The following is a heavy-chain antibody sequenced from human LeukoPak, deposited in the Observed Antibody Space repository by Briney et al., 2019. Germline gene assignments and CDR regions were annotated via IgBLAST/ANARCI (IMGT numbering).Heavy chain of an antibody. V-gene: IGHV3-7*01. Sequence: PGGSLRLSCTASGFTFTRYWMTWVRQGPGKGLEWVANIKQGGSEKNYVDSVKGRFTISRDNAKNSLYLQMNGLRGEDTAVYYCARASSTVTARDTFDTWGQGTMVTVSS. CDR2: IKQGGSEK. J-gene: IGHJ3*02. CDR1: GFTFTRYW. D-gene: IGHD4-17*01. CDR3: ARASSTVTARDTFDT.